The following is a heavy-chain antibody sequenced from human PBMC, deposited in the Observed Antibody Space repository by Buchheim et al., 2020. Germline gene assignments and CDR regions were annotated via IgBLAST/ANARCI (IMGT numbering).Heavy chain of an antibody. V-gene: IGHV3-23*01. J-gene: IGHJ6*02. Sequence: EVQLLESGGGLVHPGGSLRLSCAASGFTFDNFAMSWVRQAPGKGLEWVSGISSSGTSTYYADSVKGRFSLSRDNSKKTLYLEMGSLRAEDSAVYYCAKDQMGNYYVGMDAWGQGTT. CDR1: GFTFDNFA. CDR3: AKDQMGNYYVGMDA. CDR2: ISSSGTST. D-gene: IGHD3-16*01.